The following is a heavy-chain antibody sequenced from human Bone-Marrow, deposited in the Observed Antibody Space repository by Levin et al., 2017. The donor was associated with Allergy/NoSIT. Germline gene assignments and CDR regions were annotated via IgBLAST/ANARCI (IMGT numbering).Heavy chain of an antibody. CDR2: IYYNGSS. D-gene: IGHD1-14*01. CDR1: GGKVNTGSYY. Sequence: SETLSLTCTVSGGKVNTGSYYWNWVRHSPGKGLEWIGYIYYNGSSTSFPSLSRRVTISVDTSKNQFSLRLTSVTAADTAVYYCARDPGSITGPNDRYGINIWGQGTTATVSS. J-gene: IGHJ6*01. V-gene: IGHV4-61*01. CDR3: ARDPGSITGPNDRYGINI.